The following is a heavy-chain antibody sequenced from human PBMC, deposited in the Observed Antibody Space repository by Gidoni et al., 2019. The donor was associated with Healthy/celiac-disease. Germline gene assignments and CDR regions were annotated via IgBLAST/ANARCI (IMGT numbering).Heavy chain of an antibody. J-gene: IGHJ4*02. Sequence: QLQLQESGPGLVKPSETLSLTCTVSGGSISSSSYYWGWIRQPPGKGLEWIGSIYYSGSTYYNPSLKSRVTISVDTSKNQFSLKLSSVTAADTAVYYCARQNPPLYDFWSGYYTQTPSFDYWGQGTLVTVSS. CDR1: GGSISSSSYY. D-gene: IGHD3-3*01. V-gene: IGHV4-39*01. CDR2: IYYSGST. CDR3: ARQNPPLYDFWSGYYTQTPSFDY.